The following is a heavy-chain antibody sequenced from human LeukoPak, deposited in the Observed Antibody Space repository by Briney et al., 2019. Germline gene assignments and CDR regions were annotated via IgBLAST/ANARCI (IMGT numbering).Heavy chain of an antibody. CDR3: AVAMYYYDLTS. J-gene: IGHJ4*02. D-gene: IGHD3-22*01. V-gene: IGHV1-18*01. CDR2: ISAYNGNT. CDR1: GYTFTSYG. Sequence: ASVKVSCKASGYTFTSYGISWVRQAPGQGLEWMGWISAYNGNTNYAQKPQGRVTMTTDTSTSTAYMELRSLRSDDTAVYYCAVAMYYYDLTSWGQGTLVTVSS.